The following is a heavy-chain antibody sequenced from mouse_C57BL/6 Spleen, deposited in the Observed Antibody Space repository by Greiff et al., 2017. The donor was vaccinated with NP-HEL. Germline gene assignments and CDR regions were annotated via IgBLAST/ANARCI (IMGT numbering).Heavy chain of an antibody. D-gene: IGHD2-4*01. CDR2: ISGGGGNT. CDR1: GFTFSSYT. Sequence: EVQGVESGGGLVKPGGSLKLSCAASGFTFSSYTMSWVRQTPEKRLEWVATISGGGGNTYYPDSVKGRFTISRDNAKNTLYLRMSSLRSEDTAVYYCARQEGYDYDGGVYYFDYWGQGTTLTVSS. CDR3: ARQEGYDYDGGVYYFDY. V-gene: IGHV5-9*04. J-gene: IGHJ2*01.